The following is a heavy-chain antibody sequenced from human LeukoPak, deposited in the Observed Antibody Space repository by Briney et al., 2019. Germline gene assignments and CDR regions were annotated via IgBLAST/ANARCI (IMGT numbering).Heavy chain of an antibody. V-gene: IGHV4-61*02. J-gene: IGHJ4*02. Sequence: SETLSLTCAVSGGSISSGSYYWSWIRQPAGKGLEWIGRIYTSGSTNYNPSLKSRVTISVDTSKNQFSLKLSSVTAADTAVYYCARRAAAGTGPFDYWGQGTLVTVSS. CDR3: ARRAAAGTGPFDY. CDR2: IYTSGST. D-gene: IGHD6-13*01. CDR1: GGSISSGSYY.